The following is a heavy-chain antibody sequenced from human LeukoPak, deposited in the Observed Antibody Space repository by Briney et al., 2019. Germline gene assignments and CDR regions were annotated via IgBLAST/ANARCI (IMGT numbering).Heavy chain of an antibody. CDR1: GFTFSSYA. J-gene: IGHJ4*02. CDR3: AKCGVCSGGSCYALPCDY. D-gene: IGHD2-15*01. Sequence: GGSLRLSCAASGFTFSSYAMSWVRQAPGKGLEWVSAISGSGGSTYYADSVKGRFTISRDNSKNTLYLQMNSLRAEDTAVYYCAKCGVCSGGSCYALPCDYWGQGTLVTVSS. CDR2: ISGSGGST. V-gene: IGHV3-23*01.